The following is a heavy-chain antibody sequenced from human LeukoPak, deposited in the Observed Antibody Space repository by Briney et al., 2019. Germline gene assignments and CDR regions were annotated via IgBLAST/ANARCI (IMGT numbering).Heavy chain of an antibody. CDR2: INWNGGST. CDR3: ARGTDTAMVPHHQQLVREGYYYYMDV. Sequence: PGGSLRLSCAASGFTFDDYGMSWVRQAPGKGLEWVSGINWNGGSTGYADSVKGRFTISRDNAKNSLYLQMNSPRAEDTALYYCARGTDTAMVPHHQQLVREGYYYYMDVWGKGTTVTVSS. J-gene: IGHJ6*03. D-gene: IGHD5-18*01. CDR1: GFTFDDYG. V-gene: IGHV3-20*04.